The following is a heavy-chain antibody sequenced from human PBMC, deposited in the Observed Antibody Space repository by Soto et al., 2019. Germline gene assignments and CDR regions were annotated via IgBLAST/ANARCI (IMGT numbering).Heavy chain of an antibody. J-gene: IGHJ2*01. CDR3: ARTYYDYVWGSYRHYWYFDL. CDR1: GFTFSSYS. CDR2: ISSSSSYI. V-gene: IGHV3-21*01. Sequence: GGSLRLSCAAPGFTFSSYSMNWVRQAPGKGLEWVSSISSSSSYIYYADSVKGRFTISRDNAKNSLYLQMNSLRAEDTAVYYCARTYYDYVWGSYRHYWYFDLWGRGTLVTVSS. D-gene: IGHD3-16*02.